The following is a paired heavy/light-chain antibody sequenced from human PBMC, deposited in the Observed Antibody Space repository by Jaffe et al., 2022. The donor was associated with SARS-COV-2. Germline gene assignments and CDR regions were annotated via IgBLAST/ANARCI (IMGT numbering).Heavy chain of an antibody. CDR3: ARGGIQLWAQRLDY. V-gene: IGHV1-69*18. CDR1: GDTFRNYA. CDR2: IIPSVGGA. J-gene: IGHJ4*02. D-gene: IGHD5-18*01. Sequence: QVQLVQSGAEVKGPGSSMKVSCKVSGDTFRNYAINWVRQAPGQGLEWVGKIIPSVGGAHYGQKFQDRVTFSADESTTTVHMQMASLRSQDTAVYFCARGGIQLWAQRLDYWGQGSPVTVSS.
Light chain of an antibody. CDR3: HQYVTSPQT. CDR1: QSVSSAY. J-gene: IGKJ1*01. CDR2: AAS. V-gene: IGKV3-20*01. Sequence: EIVLTQSPGTLSLSPGDRATLSCRASQSVSSAYLAWYQQRPGQAPRLLIYAASSRAADIPDRFSGSGSGTDFTLTISRLEPEDFAVYYCHQYVTSPQTFGQGTNVEIK.